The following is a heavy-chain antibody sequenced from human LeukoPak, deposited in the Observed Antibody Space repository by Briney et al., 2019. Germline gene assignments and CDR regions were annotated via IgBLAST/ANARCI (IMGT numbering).Heavy chain of an antibody. CDR1: GFTFSSYW. J-gene: IGHJ1*01. CDR2: ISSDGTST. V-gene: IGHV3-74*01. CDR3: AGGYRYFHH. Sequence: GGSLRLSCAASGFTFSSYWMHWVRQAPGKGLVWVLRISSDGTSTSYADSVKGRFTISRDNAKNTLYLQMNSLRAKDTAVYYCAGGYRYFHHWGQGTLVTVSS. D-gene: IGHD1-1*01.